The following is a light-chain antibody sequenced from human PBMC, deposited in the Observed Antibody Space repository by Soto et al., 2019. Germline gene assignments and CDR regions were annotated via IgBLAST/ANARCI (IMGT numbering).Light chain of an antibody. CDR3: QSYDDSLSVHYV. CDR1: SSNIGSTYD. J-gene: IGLJ1*01. Sequence: QSVLTQPPSASGAPGQRVTISCTGSSSNIGSTYDVQWYQQLPGTAPKLLIHGNTNRPSGVPDRFSGSKSGTSASLAITGLQADDEADYYGQSYDDSLSVHYVFGTGTKVTVL. CDR2: GNT. V-gene: IGLV1-40*01.